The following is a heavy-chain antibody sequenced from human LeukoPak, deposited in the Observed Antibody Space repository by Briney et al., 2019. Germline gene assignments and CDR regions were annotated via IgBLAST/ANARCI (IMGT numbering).Heavy chain of an antibody. CDR1: GYTFTSYA. J-gene: IGHJ6*02. Sequence: ASVKVSCKASGYTFTSYAMHWVRQAPGQRLECMGWINTGNGNTKYSQKFQGRVTITADESTSTAYMELSSLRSEDTAVYYCARSRVNIVVVPAAISVSYYYYYGMDVWGQGTTVTVSS. CDR3: ARSRVNIVVVPAAISVSYYYYYGMDV. CDR2: INTGNGNT. V-gene: IGHV1-3*04. D-gene: IGHD2-2*01.